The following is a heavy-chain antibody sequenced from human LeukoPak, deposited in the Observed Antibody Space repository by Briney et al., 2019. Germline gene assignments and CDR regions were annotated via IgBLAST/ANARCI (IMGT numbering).Heavy chain of an antibody. Sequence: SETLSLTCTVSGGSISSSYYYWSWVRQPPGKGLEWIGEISHSGSTNYNPSLESRVTISVDKSKNQFSLKLNSVTAADTAIYFCARVTGTTPFDYWGQGILVTVSS. J-gene: IGHJ4*02. CDR1: GGSISSSYYY. D-gene: IGHD1-1*01. CDR2: ISHSGST. V-gene: IGHV4-4*02. CDR3: ARVTGTTPFDY.